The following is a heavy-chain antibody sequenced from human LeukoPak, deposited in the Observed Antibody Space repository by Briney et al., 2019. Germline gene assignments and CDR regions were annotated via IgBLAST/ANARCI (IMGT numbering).Heavy chain of an antibody. CDR1: GGSISSGTYY. CDR3: AATPRQTTVTTLSYYYYMDV. V-gene: IGHV4-61*02. Sequence: PSETLSLTCTVSGGSISSGTYYWSWLRQPAGKGLEWIGRIYTSGSTNYNPSLKSRVTISVDTSKNQFSLKLSSVTAADTAVYYCAATPRQTTVTTLSYYYYMDVWGKGTTVTVSS. J-gene: IGHJ6*03. D-gene: IGHD4-17*01. CDR2: IYTSGST.